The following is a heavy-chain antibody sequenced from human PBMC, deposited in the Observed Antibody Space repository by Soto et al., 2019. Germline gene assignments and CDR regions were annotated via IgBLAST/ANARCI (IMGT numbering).Heavy chain of an antibody. D-gene: IGHD1-1*01. Sequence: EVQLVESGGGLVTPGGSLRLSCAASGFSFRSYSMNWVRQAPGKGLEWVSSISSSSSNIYYADSVKGRFTISRADATNSLYLQMNSLRAEDTAVYYCARHTTNPYKIDYWGQGTLVTVSA. CDR3: ARHTTNPYKIDY. CDR1: GFSFRSYS. V-gene: IGHV3-21*02. CDR2: ISSSSSNI. J-gene: IGHJ4*02.